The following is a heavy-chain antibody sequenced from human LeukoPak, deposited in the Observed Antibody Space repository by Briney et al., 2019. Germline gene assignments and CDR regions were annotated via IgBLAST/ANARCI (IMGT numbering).Heavy chain of an antibody. Sequence: SETLSLTCAVYGGSFSGYYWSWIRQPPGKGLEWIGEINHSGSTNYNPSLKSRVTISVDTSKNQFSLKLSSVTAADTAVYYCARQGLGRCYYDSSGYFGYWGQGTLVTVSS. CDR1: GGSFSGYY. V-gene: IGHV4-34*01. J-gene: IGHJ4*02. CDR2: INHSGST. D-gene: IGHD3-22*01. CDR3: ARQGLGRCYYDSSGYFGY.